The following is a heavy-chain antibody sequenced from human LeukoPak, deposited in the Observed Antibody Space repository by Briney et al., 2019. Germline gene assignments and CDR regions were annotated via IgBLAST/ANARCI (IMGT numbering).Heavy chain of an antibody. CDR1: GGSFSGYY. J-gene: IGHJ3*02. V-gene: IGHV4-34*01. CDR3: ARTVVTTTSAFDI. D-gene: IGHD2-21*02. Sequence: SETLSFTCAVYGGSFSGYYWSWIRQPPGKGLEWIGEINHSGSTNYNPSLKSRVTISVDTSKNQFSLKVSSVTAAGTALYYCARTVVTTTSAFDIWGQGTMVTVSS. CDR2: INHSGST.